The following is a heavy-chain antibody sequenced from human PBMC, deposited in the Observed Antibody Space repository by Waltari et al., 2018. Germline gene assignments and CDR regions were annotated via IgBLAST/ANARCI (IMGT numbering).Heavy chain of an antibody. D-gene: IGHD3-16*02. V-gene: IGHV4-59*11. CDR1: GGSISSHY. CDR3: ARVHYDYIWGSYRYPTYFDY. J-gene: IGHJ4*02. CDR2: IYYSGST. Sequence: QVQLQESGPGLVKPSETLSLTCTVSGGSISSHYWSCIRQPPGKGLEWIGYIYYSGSTNYNPSLKSRVTISVDTSKNQFSLKLSSVTAADTAVYYCARVHYDYIWGSYRYPTYFDYWGQGTLVTVSS.